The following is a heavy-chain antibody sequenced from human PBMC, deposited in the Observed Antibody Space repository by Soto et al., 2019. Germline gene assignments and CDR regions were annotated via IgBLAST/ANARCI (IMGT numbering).Heavy chain of an antibody. CDR1: GFTFSTYE. CDR3: ARDLMGYAMDV. J-gene: IGHJ6*02. D-gene: IGHD2-8*01. Sequence: PGGSLRLSCAASGFTFSTYEMNWVRQAPGKGLEWVSYISSASSAIYYADSVKGRFTISRDNAKNSLFLQMNSLRAEDTAVYYCARDLMGYAMDVWGQGTTVTVSS. CDR2: ISSASSAI. V-gene: IGHV3-48*03.